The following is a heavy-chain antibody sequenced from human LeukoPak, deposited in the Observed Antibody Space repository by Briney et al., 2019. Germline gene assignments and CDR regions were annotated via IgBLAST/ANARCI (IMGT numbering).Heavy chain of an antibody. CDR1: GGSVSSGSYY. CDR2: IYYNGST. Sequence: SETLSLTCTVSGGSVSSGSYYWNWIRQPPGKGLEWIGYIYYNGSTNYNPSLKSRVTISVDTSKNQFSLKLTSVTAADTAVYYCARERTYYYDSSGYEREGYDYWGQGTLVTVTS. CDR3: ARERTYYYDSSGYEREGYDY. V-gene: IGHV4-61*01. J-gene: IGHJ4*02. D-gene: IGHD3-22*01.